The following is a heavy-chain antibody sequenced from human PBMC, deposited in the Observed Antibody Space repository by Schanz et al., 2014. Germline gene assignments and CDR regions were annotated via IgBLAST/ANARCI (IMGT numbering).Heavy chain of an antibody. CDR2: INPNSGDT. CDR3: ASPRFQYYGMDL. D-gene: IGHD2-21*01. J-gene: IGHJ6*02. Sequence: QVQLVQSGAEVKKPGASVKLSCKASGYTFTDFYIYWVRQAPGQGLEWVGWINPNSGDTNHAQKFQGRVTMTTDTSIRTAYMEVSRLRSDDTAVYYCASPRFQYYGMDLWGQGTTVTVSS. CDR1: GYTFTDFY. V-gene: IGHV1-2*02.